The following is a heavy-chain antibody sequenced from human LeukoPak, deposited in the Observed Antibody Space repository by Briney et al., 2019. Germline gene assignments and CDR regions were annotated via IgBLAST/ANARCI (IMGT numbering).Heavy chain of an antibody. CDR1: GFTFSSYS. CDR2: ISSSSSTI. V-gene: IGHV3-48*01. Sequence: GGSLRLSCAASGFTFSSYSMNWVRQAPGKGLEWVSYISSSSSTIYYADSVKGRFTISRDNSKNTLYLQMNSLRAEDTAVYYCAKGEFFSAFDIWGQGTMVTVSS. D-gene: IGHD3-10*01. J-gene: IGHJ3*02. CDR3: AKGEFFSAFDI.